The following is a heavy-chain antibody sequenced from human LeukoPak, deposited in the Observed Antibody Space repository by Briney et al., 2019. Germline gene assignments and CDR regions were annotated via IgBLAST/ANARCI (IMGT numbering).Heavy chain of an antibody. V-gene: IGHV4-59*13. CDR2: IFHSGST. J-gene: IGHJ6*03. D-gene: IGHD1-26*01. CDR1: GGSISGYY. CDR3: ARDQESLGVGATGNYYYYYMDV. Sequence: SETLSLTCTVSGGSISGYYWSWIRHPPGKGLEWIGYIFHSGSTNYNPSLKSRVIISVDTSKNQFSLKLSSVTAADTAVYYCARDQESLGVGATGNYYYYYMDVWGKGTTVTVSS.